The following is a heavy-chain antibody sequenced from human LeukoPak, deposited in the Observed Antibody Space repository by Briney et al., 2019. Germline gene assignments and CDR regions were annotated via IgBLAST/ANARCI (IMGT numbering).Heavy chain of an antibody. CDR3: AKVRGPQSDYGSGFDY. D-gene: IGHD3-16*01. Sequence: GGSLRLSCAASGFTFDDYAMHWVRQAPGKGLEWVSGISWNSGSIGYADSVKGRFTISRDNAKNSLYLQMNSLRAEDTALYYCAKVRGPQSDYGSGFDYWGQGTLVTVSS. J-gene: IGHJ4*02. V-gene: IGHV3-9*01. CDR1: GFTFDDYA. CDR2: ISWNSGSI.